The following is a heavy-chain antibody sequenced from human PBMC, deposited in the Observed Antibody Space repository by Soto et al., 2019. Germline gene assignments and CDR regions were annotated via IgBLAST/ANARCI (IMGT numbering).Heavy chain of an antibody. Sequence: RLSCAASGFTFSSYAMSWVRQAPGKGLEWVSAISGSGGSTYYADSVKGRFTISRDNSKNTLYLQMNSLRAEDTAVYYCAKTSGVTSAYYYYSGMDVWGQGTTVTVFS. V-gene: IGHV3-23*01. CDR3: AKTSGVTSAYYYYSGMDV. J-gene: IGHJ6*02. CDR1: GFTFSSYA. D-gene: IGHD3-10*01. CDR2: ISGSGGST.